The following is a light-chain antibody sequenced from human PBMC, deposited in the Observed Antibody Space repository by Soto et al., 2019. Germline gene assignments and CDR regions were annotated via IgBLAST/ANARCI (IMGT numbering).Light chain of an antibody. CDR2: NAF. Sequence: EIVLKHSPGSLSLSPGESATLSCRASQSVGRNYLGWFQHKPGQAPRLLIYNAFTRATGVSDRFSGSGSGTDFTLTVSRLEPEDFAVYYCHQYAYAPLTFGGGTKVDIK. CDR1: QSVGRNY. J-gene: IGKJ4*01. V-gene: IGKV3-20*01. CDR3: HQYAYAPLT.